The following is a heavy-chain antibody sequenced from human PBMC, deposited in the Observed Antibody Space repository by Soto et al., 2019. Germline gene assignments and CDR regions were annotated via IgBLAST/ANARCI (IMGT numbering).Heavy chain of an antibody. J-gene: IGHJ6*02. V-gene: IGHV3-30*18. Sequence: QVQLVESGGGVVQPGRSLRLSCAASGFTFSSYGMHWVRQAPGKGLEWVAVISYDGSNKYYADSVQGRLTISRDNSKNTLYLQMNSMRAEDTAVYYCAKDITVAGSRWGYYYYYGLDVWGQGTTVTVSS. D-gene: IGHD6-19*01. CDR3: AKDITVAGSRWGYYYYYGLDV. CDR2: ISYDGSNK. CDR1: GFTFSSYG.